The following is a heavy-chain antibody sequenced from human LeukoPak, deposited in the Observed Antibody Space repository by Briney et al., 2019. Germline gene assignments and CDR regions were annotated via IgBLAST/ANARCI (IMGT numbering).Heavy chain of an antibody. CDR2: IYYSGST. V-gene: IGHV4-39*07. D-gene: IGHD4-17*01. CDR3: ARGVYGDYTYYYYYYYMDV. Sequence: SETLSLTCTVSGGSISSSSYYWGWIRQPPGKGLEWIGSIYYSGSTNYNPSLKSRVTISVDTSKNQFSLKLSSVTAADTAVYYCARGVYGDYTYYYYYYYMDVWGKGTTVTVSS. CDR1: GGSISSSSYY. J-gene: IGHJ6*03.